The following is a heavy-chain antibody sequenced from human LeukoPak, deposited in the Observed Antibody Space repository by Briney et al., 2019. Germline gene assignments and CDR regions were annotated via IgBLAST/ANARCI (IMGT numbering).Heavy chain of an antibody. V-gene: IGHV1-2*02. Sequence: ASVKVSCKASGYTFTGYYMHCVRQAPGQGLEWMGWINPNSGGTNYAQKFQGRVTMTRDTSISTAYMELSRLRSDDAAVYYCARDRSSGWYEFADYWGQGTLVTVSS. CDR3: ARDRSSGWYEFADY. CDR2: INPNSGGT. J-gene: IGHJ4*02. D-gene: IGHD6-19*01. CDR1: GYTFTGYY.